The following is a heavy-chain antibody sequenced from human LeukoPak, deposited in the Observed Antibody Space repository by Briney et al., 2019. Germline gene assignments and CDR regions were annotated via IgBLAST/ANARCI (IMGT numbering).Heavy chain of an antibody. V-gene: IGHV3-7*01. CDR2: IKYDGNEE. J-gene: IGHJ4*02. D-gene: IGHD6-25*01. CDR3: KSGGAALGSFDY. Sequence: GGSLRLSCAASGFTFSSYWMSWMRQAPGKGLEWVANIKYDGNEEYYVDSVGGRFTISRDNAKNSLYLQLNSLRVEDTAVYYCKSGGAALGSFDYWGQGTLVTVSP. CDR1: GFTFSSYW.